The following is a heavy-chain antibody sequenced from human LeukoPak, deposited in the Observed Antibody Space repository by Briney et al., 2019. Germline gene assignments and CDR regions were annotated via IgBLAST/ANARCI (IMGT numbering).Heavy chain of an antibody. CDR2: IYSDGST. V-gene: IGHV3-53*01. Sequence: GGSLRLSCAASGFTVSNNYMSWVRQAAGKGLDWVSVIYSDGSTYYADSVKGRFTISKDNSKNTLYLQMNSLRAEDTAVYYCAKAPTYGLDVWGQGTTVTVSS. CDR1: GFTVSNNY. CDR3: AKAPTYGLDV. J-gene: IGHJ6*02.